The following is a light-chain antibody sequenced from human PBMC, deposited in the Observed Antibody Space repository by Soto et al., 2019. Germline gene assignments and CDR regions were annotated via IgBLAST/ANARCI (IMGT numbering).Light chain of an antibody. J-gene: IGLJ1*01. V-gene: IGLV2-14*01. Sequence: QSALTQPASVSGSPGQSITISCTGTSSDLCDYKYVSWYQQHPDKAPKLIIFVNSNRPSGVSTRFSGSKSGNTASLTISGLQAEDEADYYCSSYTSSDTPYVFGTGTKLTVL. CDR2: VNS. CDR1: SSDLCDYKY. CDR3: SSYTSSDTPYV.